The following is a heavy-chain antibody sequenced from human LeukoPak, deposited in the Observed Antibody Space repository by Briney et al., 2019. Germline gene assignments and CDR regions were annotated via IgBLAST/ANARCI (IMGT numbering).Heavy chain of an antibody. CDR1: GGSFSGYY. D-gene: IGHD3-3*01. J-gene: IGHJ6*03. CDR3: ARGGDFWSGYFRRNYYYMDV. V-gene: IGHV4-34*01. Sequence: SETLSLTCAVYGGSFSGYYWSWIRQPPGKGLEWIGEINHSGSTNYNPSLKSRVTISVDTSKNQFSLKLSSVTAADTAVYYCARGGDFWSGYFRRNYYYMDVWGKGTTVTVSS. CDR2: INHSGST.